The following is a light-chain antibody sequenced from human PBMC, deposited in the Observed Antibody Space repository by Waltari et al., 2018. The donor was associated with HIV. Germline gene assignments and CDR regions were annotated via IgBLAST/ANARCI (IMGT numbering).Light chain of an antibody. CDR2: KVS. Sequence: DVVMTQSPLSLPVTLGQPASISCRSSQSLVSSDGNTYLTWFQQRPGQSPRRLIYKVSNRDSGVPDRFSGSGSGTDFTLKISRVEAEDVGVYYCMQGTHWPTTFGGGTKVEIK. V-gene: IGKV2-30*01. CDR3: MQGTHWPTT. CDR1: QSLVSSDGNTY. J-gene: IGKJ4*01.